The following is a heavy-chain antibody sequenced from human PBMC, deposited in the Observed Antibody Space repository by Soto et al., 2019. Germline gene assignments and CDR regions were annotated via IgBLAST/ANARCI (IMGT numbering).Heavy chain of an antibody. J-gene: IGHJ6*03. CDR2: ISYDGSNK. D-gene: IGHD3-9*01. CDR1: GFTFSSYG. V-gene: IGHV3-30*18. Sequence: PGGSLRLSCAASGFTFSSYGMHWVRQAPGKGLEWVAVISYDGSNKYYAESVKGRFTISRDNSKNTLYLQMNSLRAEDTAVYYCAKALKNNDWLSDYYYYMDVWGKGTTVTVSS. CDR3: AKALKNNDWLSDYYYYMDV.